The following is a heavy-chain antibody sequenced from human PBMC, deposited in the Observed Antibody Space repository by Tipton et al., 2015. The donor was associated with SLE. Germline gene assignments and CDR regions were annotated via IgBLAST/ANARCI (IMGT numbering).Heavy chain of an antibody. Sequence: SLRLSCAASGFSFRDYPMHWVRQAPGKGLEWVALVSDEGSDKDYADSVKGRFIISRDNSKNTLYLQMSSLRVEDTAVYYCAKEAVAGTRYFDLWGRGTLVSVSS. V-gene: IGHV3-30*04. CDR1: GFSFRDYP. D-gene: IGHD6-19*01. CDR3: AKEAVAGTRYFDL. CDR2: VSDEGSDK. J-gene: IGHJ2*01.